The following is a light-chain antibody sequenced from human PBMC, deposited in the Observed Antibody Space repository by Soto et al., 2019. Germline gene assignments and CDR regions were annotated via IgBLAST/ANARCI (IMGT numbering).Light chain of an antibody. CDR2: WAS. J-gene: IGKJ1*01. V-gene: IGKV4-1*01. CDR3: QQYYRTPRT. Sequence: DIVMTQSPDSLAVSLGERATINCKSSQSVLYSSNNKNYLAWYQQKPGQPPKLLIYWASTRKSGVPDRFSGSESGTDFTLTISSLQAEDVAVYYCQQYYRTPRTFGQGTKVELK. CDR1: QSVLYSSNNKNY.